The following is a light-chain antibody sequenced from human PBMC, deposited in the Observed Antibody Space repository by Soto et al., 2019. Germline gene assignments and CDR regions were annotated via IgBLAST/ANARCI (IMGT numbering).Light chain of an antibody. V-gene: IGLV2-14*01. Sequence: QSALTQPASVSASPGQSSTISCTGTSSDVGGYKFVSWYQHHPGKAPKLMIYEVNNRPSGVSNRFSGSKSGNTASLTISGLQPEDEADYYCLSYTSANTRVFGGGTKLTVL. J-gene: IGLJ3*02. CDR3: LSYTSANTRV. CDR1: SSDVGGYKF. CDR2: EVN.